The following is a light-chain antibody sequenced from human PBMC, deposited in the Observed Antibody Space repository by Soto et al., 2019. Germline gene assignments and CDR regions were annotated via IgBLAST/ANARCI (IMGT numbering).Light chain of an antibody. CDR1: QSVSSN. J-gene: IGKJ1*01. CDR3: QQYNNWPPRAWT. V-gene: IGKV3-15*01. Sequence: DIVMTQSPATLSVSPGERATLSCRASQSVSSNLAWYQQKPGQAPRLLIYGASTRATGIPARFSGSGSGTEFTLTISSLQSEDFAVYYCQQYNNWPPRAWTFGQGTQVEI. CDR2: GAS.